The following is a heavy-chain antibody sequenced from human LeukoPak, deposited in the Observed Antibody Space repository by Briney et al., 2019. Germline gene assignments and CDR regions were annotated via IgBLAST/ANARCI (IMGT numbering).Heavy chain of an antibody. J-gene: IGHJ4*02. D-gene: IGHD6-19*01. CDR1: GFTFSSYW. V-gene: IGHV3-74*01. CDR2: INSDGSST. CDR3: ARRVVGGSGWYYYFDY. Sequence: PGGSLRLSCAASGFTFSSYWTHWVRQAPGKGLVWVSRINSDGSSTSYADSVKGRFTISRDNAKNTLYLQMNSLRAEDTAVYYCARRVVGGSGWYYYFDYWDQGTLVTVSS.